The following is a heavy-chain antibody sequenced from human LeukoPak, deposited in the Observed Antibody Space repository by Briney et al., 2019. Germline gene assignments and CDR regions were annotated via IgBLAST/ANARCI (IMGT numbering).Heavy chain of an antibody. D-gene: IGHD6-19*01. J-gene: IGHJ4*02. CDR1: GFTFSSYW. CDR3: ARGYSSGWYKFDY. V-gene: IGHV3-7*04. Sequence: PGGSLRLSCAASGFTFSSYWMSWVRQAPGKGLEWVANIKEDGSEKYYVDSVKGRFTISRDNAKNSLYLQMNSLRAEDTAVYYCARGYSSGWYKFDYWGQGTLVTVSS. CDR2: IKEDGSEK.